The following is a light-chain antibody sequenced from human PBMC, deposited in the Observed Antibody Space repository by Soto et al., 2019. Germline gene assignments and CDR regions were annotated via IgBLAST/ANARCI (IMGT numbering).Light chain of an antibody. J-gene: IGKJ1*01. CDR2: AAS. CDR3: QKYGSAPWT. V-gene: IGKV1-27*01. CDR1: QGISNY. Sequence: DIQMTQSPSSLSASVRDRVTITCRASQGISNYLAWYQQKPGKVPKLLIYAASTLQSVVPSRFSGSGSGTEFTLTISRLQPEDVATYYCQKYGSAPWTFGQGTKVEIK.